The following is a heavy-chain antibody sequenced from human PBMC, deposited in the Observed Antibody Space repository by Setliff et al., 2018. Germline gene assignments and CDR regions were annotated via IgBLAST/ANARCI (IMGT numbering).Heavy chain of an antibody. CDR3: AREQWLDPPGYYYMDV. CDR2: IYHSGNT. CDR1: GYSIGSGYY. D-gene: IGHD6-19*01. V-gene: IGHV4-38-2*02. Sequence: SETLSLTCAVSGYSIGSGYYWGWIRQPPGKGLEWIGSIYHSGNTYYNPSLKSRVTISVDTSKNQFSLKLNSVTAADMAVYYCAREQWLDPPGYYYMDVWAKGTTVTVSS. J-gene: IGHJ6*03.